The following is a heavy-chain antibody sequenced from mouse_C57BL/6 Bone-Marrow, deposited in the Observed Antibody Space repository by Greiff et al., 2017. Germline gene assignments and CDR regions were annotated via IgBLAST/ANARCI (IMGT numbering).Heavy chain of an antibody. Sequence: VKLVESGAELVRPGASVTLSCKASGYTFTDYEMHWVKQTPVHGLEWIGAIDPETGGTAYNQKFKGKAILTADKSSSTAYMELRSLTSEDSAVXYCTRCPNWSFDYWGQGTTLTVSS. J-gene: IGHJ2*01. CDR3: TRCPNWSFDY. D-gene: IGHD4-1*01. CDR1: GYTFTDYE. CDR2: IDPETGGT. V-gene: IGHV1-15*01.